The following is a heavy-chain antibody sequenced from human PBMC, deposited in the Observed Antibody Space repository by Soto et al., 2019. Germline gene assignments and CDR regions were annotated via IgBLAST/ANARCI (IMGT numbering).Heavy chain of an antibody. D-gene: IGHD2-2*01. CDR2: IYHSGTT. CDR3: ARVRGNPLLGWFDP. J-gene: IGHJ5*02. CDR1: GGSISSGGYY. Sequence: QVQLQESGPGLVKPSQTLSLTCTVSGGSISSGGYYWSWIRQHPGKGLEWIGYIYHSGTTYYNPSLKSRVTISVYTSKNQFSLKLTSVTAADTAVYYCARVRGNPLLGWFDPWGQGTLVTVSS. V-gene: IGHV4-31*03.